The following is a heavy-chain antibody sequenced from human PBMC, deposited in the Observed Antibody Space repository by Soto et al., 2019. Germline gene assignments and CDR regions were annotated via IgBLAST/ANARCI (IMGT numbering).Heavy chain of an antibody. V-gene: IGHV1-2*02. J-gene: IGHJ5*02. CDR2: INPNSGGT. CDR3: ARIGCSGGSCYSDWCDP. Sequence: ASVKVSCKASGYTFTGYYMHWVRQAPGQGLEWMGWINPNSGGTNYAQKFQGRVTMTRDTSISTAYMELSRLRSDDTAVYYCARIGCSGGSCYSDWCDPWGQGTLVTVSS. CDR1: GYTFTGYY. D-gene: IGHD2-15*01.